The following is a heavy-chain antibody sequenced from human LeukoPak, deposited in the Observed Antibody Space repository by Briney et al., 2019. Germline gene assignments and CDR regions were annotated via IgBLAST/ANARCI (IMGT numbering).Heavy chain of an antibody. Sequence: PGGSLRLSCAASGFTFSSYGMHWVRQAPGKGLEWVAFIRYDGGNKYYADSVKGRFTISRDNSKNTLYLQMNSLRAEDTAVYYCAKDGPNYDILTGYMFDPWGQGTRVTVSS. CDR1: GFTFSSYG. V-gene: IGHV3-30*02. CDR3: AKDGPNYDILTGYMFDP. D-gene: IGHD3-9*01. J-gene: IGHJ5*02. CDR2: IRYDGGNK.